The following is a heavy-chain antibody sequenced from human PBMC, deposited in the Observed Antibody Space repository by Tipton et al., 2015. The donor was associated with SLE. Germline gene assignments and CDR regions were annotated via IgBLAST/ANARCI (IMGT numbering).Heavy chain of an antibody. CDR2: ISAYNGNT. CDR1: GYTFAGHY. Sequence: QLVQSGAEVKKPGASVKVSCKASGYTFAGHYIYWVRQAPGQGLEWMGWISAYNGNTNYAQKLQGRVTMTTDASTSTAYMELRSLRSDDTAVYYCARANPFYSGYDFDYWGQGTLVTVSS. J-gene: IGHJ4*02. V-gene: IGHV1-18*04. D-gene: IGHD5-12*01. CDR3: ARANPFYSGYDFDY.